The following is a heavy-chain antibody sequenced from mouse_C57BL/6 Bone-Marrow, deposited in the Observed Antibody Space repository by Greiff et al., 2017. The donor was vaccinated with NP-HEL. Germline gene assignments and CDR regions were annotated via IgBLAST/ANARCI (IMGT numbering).Heavy chain of an antibody. CDR3: ARSTTTPRD. CDR2: IYPGSGST. Sequence: VQLQQPGAELVTPGASVTMSCKASGYTFTSYWITWVKQRPGQGLEWIGDIYPGSGSTNYNEKFKSKATLTVDTSSSTAYMQLSSLTSEDSAGYYGARSTTTPRDWGQGTLVTVSA. D-gene: IGHD2-14*01. CDR1: GYTFTSYW. V-gene: IGHV1-55*01. J-gene: IGHJ3*01.